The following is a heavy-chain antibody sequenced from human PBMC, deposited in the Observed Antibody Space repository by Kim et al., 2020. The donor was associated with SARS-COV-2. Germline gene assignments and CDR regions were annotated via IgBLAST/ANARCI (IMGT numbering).Heavy chain of an antibody. CDR2: TYYRSKWNN. D-gene: IGHD2-21*01. CDR1: GDSVSSNGVT. V-gene: IGHV6-1*01. CDR3: ARDPPRCYSCFDY. J-gene: IGHJ4*02. Sequence: SQTLSLTCAISGDSVSSNGVTWNWIRQSPSRGLEWLGRTYYRSKWNNDYAASVKSRIIINADIPKNQISLQLGSVTPDDTAIYYCARDPPRCYSCFDYWGQGTLVTVSS.